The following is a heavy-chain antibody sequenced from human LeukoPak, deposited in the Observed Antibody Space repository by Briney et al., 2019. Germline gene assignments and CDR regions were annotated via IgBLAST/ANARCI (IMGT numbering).Heavy chain of an antibody. Sequence: PSETLSLTCTVSGGSISSSSYYWGWIRQPPGKGLEWIGSIYYSGSTYYNPSLKSRVTISVDTSKNQFSLKLSSVIAAHTAVYYCARHVLSGYLNYWYFDLWGRGTLVTVSS. V-gene: IGHV4-39*01. CDR2: IYYSGST. CDR3: ARHVLSGYLNYWYFDL. D-gene: IGHD3-3*01. J-gene: IGHJ2*01. CDR1: GGSISSSSYY.